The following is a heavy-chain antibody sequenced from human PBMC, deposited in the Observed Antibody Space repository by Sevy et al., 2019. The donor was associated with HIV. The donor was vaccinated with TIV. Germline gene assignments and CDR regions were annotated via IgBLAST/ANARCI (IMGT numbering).Heavy chain of an antibody. CDR2: INPNSGGT. CDR3: ARDYTRITIFGVVISGFDY. Sequence: ASVKVSCEASGYTFTGYYMHWVRQAPGQGLEWMGWINPNSGGTNYAQKFQGRVTMTRDTSVSTAYMELSRLRSDDTAVYYCARDYTRITIFGVVISGFDYWGQGTLVTVSS. V-gene: IGHV1-2*02. CDR1: GYTFTGYY. D-gene: IGHD3-3*01. J-gene: IGHJ4*02.